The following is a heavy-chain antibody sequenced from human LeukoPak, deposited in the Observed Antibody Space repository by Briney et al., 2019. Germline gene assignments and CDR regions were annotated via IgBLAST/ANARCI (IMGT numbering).Heavy chain of an antibody. V-gene: IGHV4-59*08. Sequence: PSETLSLTCTVSGGSISSYYWSWIRQPPGKGLEWIGYICYSGSTNYNPSLKSRVTISVDTSKNQFSLKLSSVTAADTAVYYCARHDAHGDYAMSDYWGQGTLVTVSS. D-gene: IGHD4-17*01. CDR1: GGSISSYY. CDR3: ARHDAHGDYAMSDY. CDR2: ICYSGST. J-gene: IGHJ4*02.